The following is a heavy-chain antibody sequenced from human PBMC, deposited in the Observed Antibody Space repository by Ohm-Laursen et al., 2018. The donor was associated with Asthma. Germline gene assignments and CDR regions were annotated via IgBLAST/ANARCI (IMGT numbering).Heavy chain of an antibody. D-gene: IGHD6-13*01. CDR2: ISYSGST. Sequence: SDTLSLTCTVSGGSVSSGSYYWNWVRQPPGKGLEWIGYISYSGSTKYNPSLKGRVTISLDTSKNQFSLELSSVTAADTAVYHCARGGYGTSRRWFDPWGQGTLVTVSS. J-gene: IGHJ5*02. V-gene: IGHV4-61*01. CDR3: ARGGYGTSRRWFDP. CDR1: GGSVSSGSYY.